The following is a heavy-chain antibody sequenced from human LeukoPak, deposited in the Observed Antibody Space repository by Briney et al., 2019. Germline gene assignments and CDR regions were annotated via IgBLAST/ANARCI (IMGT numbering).Heavy chain of an antibody. V-gene: IGHV1-8*01. J-gene: IGHJ5*02. D-gene: IGHD3-16*01. CDR1: GYTFTSYD. Sequence: ASVKVSCTASGYTFTSYDINWVRQATGQGLEWMGWMNPNSGNTGYAQKFQGRVTMTRNTSISTAYMELSRLRSDDTAVYYCARDDRMITFGGAYNWFDPWGQGTLVTVSS. CDR2: MNPNSGNT. CDR3: ARDDRMITFGGAYNWFDP.